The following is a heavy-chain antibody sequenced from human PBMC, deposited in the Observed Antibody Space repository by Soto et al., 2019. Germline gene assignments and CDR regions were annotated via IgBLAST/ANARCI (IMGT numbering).Heavy chain of an antibody. CDR2: IYYSGST. CDR1: GGSISSYY. D-gene: IGHD3-3*01. V-gene: IGHV4-59*01. CDR3: ARGYYDFWSGYPNNAFDI. Sequence: QVQLQESGPGLVKPSETLSLTCTVSGGSISSYYWSWIRQPPGKGLEWIGYIYYSGSTNYNPSLKSRVTISVDTSKNQFSLKLSSVTAADTAVYYCARGYYDFWSGYPNNAFDIWGQGTMVTVSS. J-gene: IGHJ3*02.